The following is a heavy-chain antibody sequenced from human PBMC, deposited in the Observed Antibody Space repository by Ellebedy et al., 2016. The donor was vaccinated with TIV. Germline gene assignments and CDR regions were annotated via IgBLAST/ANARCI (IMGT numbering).Heavy chain of an antibody. CDR3: ARDAKGGSGHYYYYMDV. Sequence: SETLSLXXAVSGGSISSGAYSWSWIRQPPGKGLEWIGYIYHTGNTYYNPSLKSRVTISVDRSKNHFSLKLTSVTAADTAVYYCARDAKGGSGHYYYYMDVWGKGTTVTVSS. CDR2: IYHTGNT. J-gene: IGHJ6*03. CDR1: GGSISSGAYS. V-gene: IGHV4-30-2*01. D-gene: IGHD3-10*01.